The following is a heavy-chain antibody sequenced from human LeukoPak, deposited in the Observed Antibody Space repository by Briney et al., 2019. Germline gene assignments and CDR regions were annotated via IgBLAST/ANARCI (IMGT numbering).Heavy chain of an antibody. J-gene: IGHJ6*02. V-gene: IGHV1-69*13. D-gene: IGHD3-9*01. CDR2: IIPIFGTA. CDR1: GYTFTSYQ. Sequence: ALVRVSCKASGYTFTSYQMHWVRQAPGQGLEWMGGIIPIFGTANYAQKFQGRVTITADESTSTAYMELSSLRSEDTAVYYCARDPYYDILTGLPYYGMDVWGQGTTVTVSS. CDR3: ARDPYYDILTGLPYYGMDV.